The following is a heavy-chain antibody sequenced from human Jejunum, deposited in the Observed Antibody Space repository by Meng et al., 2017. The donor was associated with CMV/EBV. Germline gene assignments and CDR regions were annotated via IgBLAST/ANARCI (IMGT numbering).Heavy chain of an antibody. V-gene: IGHV4-61*01. CDR1: GDSFSSGTSY. J-gene: IGHJ4*02. Sequence: VSGDSFSSGTSYWSWIRQTPGKGLEWIAYIYYSGKINYNPSLKSRVTVSLDTSKNQFSLRLTSVTAADTAVYFCVRYYSGWYFDNWGQGTRVTVSS. CDR3: VRYYSGWYFDN. D-gene: IGHD5-12*01. CDR2: IYYSGKI.